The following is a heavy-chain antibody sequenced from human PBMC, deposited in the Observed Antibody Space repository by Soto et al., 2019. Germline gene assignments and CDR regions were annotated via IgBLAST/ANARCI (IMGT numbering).Heavy chain of an antibody. J-gene: IGHJ4*02. CDR3: ARGWGYDSSDYYYAY. CDR1: GGTFSRHA. V-gene: IGHV1-69*01. D-gene: IGHD3-22*01. CDR2: IIPLFGTA. Sequence: QVQLVQSGAEVRKPGSSVKVSCKASGGTFSRHAISWVRQAPGHGLEWMGGIIPLFGTANHAQKFQGRVTIIADESTSTAYMELSSLRSEDTAIYYCARGWGYDSSDYYYAYWGQGTLGIVSS.